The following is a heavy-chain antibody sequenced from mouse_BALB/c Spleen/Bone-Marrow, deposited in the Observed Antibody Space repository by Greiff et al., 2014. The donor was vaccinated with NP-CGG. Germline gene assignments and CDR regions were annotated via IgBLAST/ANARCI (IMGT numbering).Heavy chain of an antibody. Sequence: QVQLKQSGAELVRPGSSVKISCKASGYAFSNYWMNWVKQRPGQGLEWIGQIYPGDGDTNYNGKFKGKATLTADKSSSTAYMQLSILPSEDSSVYFGAKSDASTYYYAMDYWGQGTSVTVPS. V-gene: IGHV1-80*01. CDR3: AKSDASTYYYAMDY. CDR1: GYAFSNYW. D-gene: IGHD5-1*01. CDR2: IYPGDGDT. J-gene: IGHJ4*01.